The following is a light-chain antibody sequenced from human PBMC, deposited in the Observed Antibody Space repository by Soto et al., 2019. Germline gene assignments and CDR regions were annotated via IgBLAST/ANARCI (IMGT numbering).Light chain of an antibody. CDR3: QSYDSSFNLV. CDR1: SGSIASNY. CDR2: ADN. J-gene: IGLJ1*01. V-gene: IGLV6-57*02. Sequence: NFMLTQPHSVSESPGKMVTISCTGNSGSIASNYVHLYQQRPGSAPTAVIYADNQRPSGVPDRFSGSIDSSSNSASLTISGLKTEDEADYYCQSYDSSFNLVFGTGTKVTVL.